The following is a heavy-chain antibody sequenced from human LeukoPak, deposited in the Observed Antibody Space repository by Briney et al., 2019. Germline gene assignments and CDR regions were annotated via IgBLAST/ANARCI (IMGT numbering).Heavy chain of an antibody. CDR3: AKDKNYFPHYYYYMGV. Sequence: GRSLRLSCAASGFTFDDFAMHWVRQAPGKGLEWVSGISWNSGSIGYADSVKGRFTISRDNSKNTLYLQMNSLRAEDTAVYYCAKDKNYFPHYYYYMGVWGKGTTVTVSS. CDR2: ISWNSGSI. V-gene: IGHV3-9*01. D-gene: IGHD2/OR15-2a*01. J-gene: IGHJ6*03. CDR1: GFTFDDFA.